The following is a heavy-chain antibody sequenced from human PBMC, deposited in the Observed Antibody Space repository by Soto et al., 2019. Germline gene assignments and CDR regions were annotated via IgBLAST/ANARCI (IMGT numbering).Heavy chain of an antibody. D-gene: IGHD5-18*01. CDR1: GWTFSSYA. CDR3: VRDPGYPDSFDV. CDR2: INKDEATT. Sequence: GESLKISCAASGWTFSSYAMSWVRLAPGKGLEWVSRINKDEATTYYADSVKGRFTISRDNAKNTLYLQMHSLRAENTALYFCVRDPGYPDSFDVWGRGTMVTVSS. J-gene: IGHJ3*01. V-gene: IGHV3-74*01.